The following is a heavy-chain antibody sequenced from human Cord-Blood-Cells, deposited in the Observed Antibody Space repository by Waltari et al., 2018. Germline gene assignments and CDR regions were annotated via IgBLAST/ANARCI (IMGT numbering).Heavy chain of an antibody. Sequence: QWGAGLLKPSETLSLTCAVYGGSFSGYYWSWIRQPPGKGLEWIGEINHSGSTNYNPSLKSRVTISVDTSKNQFSLKLSSVTAADTAVYYCARGLPYYYDSSGSRWFDPWGQGTLVTVSS. CDR2: INHSGST. V-gene: IGHV4-34*01. D-gene: IGHD3-22*01. CDR1: GGSFSGYY. J-gene: IGHJ5*02. CDR3: ARGLPYYYDSSGSRWFDP.